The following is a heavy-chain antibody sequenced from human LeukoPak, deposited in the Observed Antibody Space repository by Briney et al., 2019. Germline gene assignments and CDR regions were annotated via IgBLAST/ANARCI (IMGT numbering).Heavy chain of an antibody. CDR2: ISAYNGNT. J-gene: IGHJ4*02. D-gene: IGHD3-3*01. CDR3: ARGSITIFGVVTSPLDW. CDR1: GYTFTSYD. Sequence: ASVKVSCKASGYTFTSYDINWVRQAPGQGLEWMGWISAYNGNTNYAQKLQGRVTMTTDTSTSTAYMELRSLRSDDTAVYYCARGSITIFGVVTSPLDWWGQGTLVTVSS. V-gene: IGHV1-18*01.